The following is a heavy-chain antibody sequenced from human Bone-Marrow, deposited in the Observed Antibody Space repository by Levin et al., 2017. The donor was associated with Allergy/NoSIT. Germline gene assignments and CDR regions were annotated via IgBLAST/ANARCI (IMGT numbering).Heavy chain of an antibody. CDR2: IIPIFGTA. Sequence: SVKVSCKASGGTFSSYAISWVRQAPGQGLEWMGGIIPIFGTANYAQKFQGRVTITADESTSTAYMELSSLRSEDTAVYYCARDGLNYYDSSGYYFYWGQGTLVTVSS. J-gene: IGHJ4*02. V-gene: IGHV1-69*13. CDR1: GGTFSSYA. CDR3: ARDGLNYYDSSGYYFY. D-gene: IGHD3-22*01.